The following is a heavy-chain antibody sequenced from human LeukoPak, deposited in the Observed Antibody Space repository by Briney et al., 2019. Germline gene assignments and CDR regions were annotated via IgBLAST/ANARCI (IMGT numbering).Heavy chain of an antibody. V-gene: IGHV3-30-3*01. CDR3: ASTDTAMGG. CDR2: ISYDGSNK. CDR1: GFTFSSYA. J-gene: IGHJ4*02. Sequence: GGSLRLSCAASGFTFSSYAMHWVRQAPGKGLERVAVISYDGSNKYYADSVKGRFTISRDNSKNTLYLQMNSLRAEDTAVYYCASTDTAMGGWGQGTLVTISS. D-gene: IGHD5-18*01.